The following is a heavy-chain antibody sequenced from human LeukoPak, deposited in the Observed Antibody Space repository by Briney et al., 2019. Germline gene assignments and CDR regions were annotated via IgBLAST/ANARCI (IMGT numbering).Heavy chain of an antibody. J-gene: IGHJ6*02. CDR3: AKVLGYSSGWYSYYYYYGMDV. D-gene: IGHD6-19*01. CDR2: ISYDGSNK. V-gene: IGHV3-30*18. Sequence: GGSLRLSCAASGFTFSSYGMHWVRQAPGKGLEWVAVISYDGSNKYYADSVKGRFTISRDNSKNTLYLQMNSLRAEDTAVYYCAKVLGYSSGWYSYYYYYGMDVWGQGTTVTVSS. CDR1: GFTFSSYG.